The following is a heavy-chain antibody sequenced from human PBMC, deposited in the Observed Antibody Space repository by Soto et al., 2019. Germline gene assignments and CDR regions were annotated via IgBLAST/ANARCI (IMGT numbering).Heavy chain of an antibody. CDR3: ARGGHYYDSSGYSAPYYFDY. V-gene: IGHV4-34*01. CDR1: GGSFSGYY. D-gene: IGHD3-22*01. CDR2: INHSGST. Sequence: SETLSLTCAVYGGSFSGYYWSWIRQPPGKGLEWIGEINHSGSTNYNPSLKSRVTISVDTSKNQFSLKLSSVTAADTAVYYCARGGHYYDSSGYSAPYYFDYWGQGTLVTSPQ. J-gene: IGHJ4*02.